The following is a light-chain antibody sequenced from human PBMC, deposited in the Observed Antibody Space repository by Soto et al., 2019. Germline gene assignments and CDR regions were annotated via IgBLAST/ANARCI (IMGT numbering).Light chain of an antibody. Sequence: DVHLTQSPSFLSASVGDRVTITCRASQAISSYFAWYQQKPGKAPKLLIYAASTLASGVPSRFSGSGSGTDFTLTISSLQPEDFATYYCQQSYSTPYSFGQGTKVDIK. CDR1: QAISSY. CDR3: QQSYSTPYS. V-gene: IGKV1-39*01. CDR2: AAS. J-gene: IGKJ2*03.